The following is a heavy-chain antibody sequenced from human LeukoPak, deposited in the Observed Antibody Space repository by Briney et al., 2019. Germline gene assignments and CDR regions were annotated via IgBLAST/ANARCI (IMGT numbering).Heavy chain of an antibody. CDR1: GGSISSGGYY. Sequence: PSQTLSLTCTVSGGSISSGGYYWSWIRQHPGKGPEWIGYIYYSGSTYYNPSLKSRVTISVDTSKNQFSLKLSSATAADTAVYYCAREQGDLSDPWGQGTLVTVSS. CDR2: IYYSGST. D-gene: IGHD2-21*02. J-gene: IGHJ5*02. CDR3: AREQGDLSDP. V-gene: IGHV4-31*03.